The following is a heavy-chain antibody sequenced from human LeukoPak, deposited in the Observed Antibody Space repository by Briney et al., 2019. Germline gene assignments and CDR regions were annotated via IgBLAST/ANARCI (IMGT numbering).Heavy chain of an antibody. J-gene: IGHJ4*02. D-gene: IGHD6-6*01. CDR1: GYTFTSYY. CDR3: ARGAVRTMSSSSVPDFDY. Sequence: ASVKVSCKASGYTFTSYYMHWVRQAPGQGLEWMGIINPSGGSTSYAQKFQGRVTMTRDMSTSTVYMELSSLRSEDTAVYYCARGAVRTMSSSSVPDFDYWGQGTLVTVSS. V-gene: IGHV1-46*01. CDR2: INPSGGST.